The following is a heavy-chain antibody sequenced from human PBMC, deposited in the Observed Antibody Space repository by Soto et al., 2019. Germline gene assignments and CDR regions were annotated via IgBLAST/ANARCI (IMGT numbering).Heavy chain of an antibody. CDR3: ARDPPVIAVAGNRAWFDP. J-gene: IGHJ5*02. CDR1: GFTFSSYG. Sequence: QVQLVESGGGVVQPGRSLRLSCAASGFTFSSYGMHWVRQAPGKGLEWVAVIWYDGSNKYYADSVKGRFTISRDNSKNTLYLQMNSLRAEDTAVYYCARDPPVIAVAGNRAWFDPWGQGTLVTVSS. D-gene: IGHD6-19*01. CDR2: IWYDGSNK. V-gene: IGHV3-33*01.